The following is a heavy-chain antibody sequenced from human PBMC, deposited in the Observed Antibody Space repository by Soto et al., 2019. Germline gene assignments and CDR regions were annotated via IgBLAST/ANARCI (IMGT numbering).Heavy chain of an antibody. D-gene: IGHD3-3*01. Sequence: ASVKVSCKASGYTFTSYDINWVRQATGQGLEWMGWMNPNSGNTGYAQKFQGRVTMTRNTSISTAYMELSSLRSEDTAVYYCAREVWSERAFDIWGQGTMVTVSS. V-gene: IGHV1-8*01. CDR3: AREVWSERAFDI. J-gene: IGHJ3*02. CDR1: GYTFTSYD. CDR2: MNPNSGNT.